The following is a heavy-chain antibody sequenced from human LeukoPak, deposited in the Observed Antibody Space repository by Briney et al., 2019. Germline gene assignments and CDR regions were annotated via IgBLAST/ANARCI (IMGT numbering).Heavy chain of an antibody. CDR3: ATGFAATRRRLDY. D-gene: IGHD6-25*01. Sequence: SVKVSCKASGGIFSSNAISWVRQAPGQGLEWMGGIIPIFGSANYAQKFQGRVTITADESTSTAYMELSSLRSEDTAVYYCATGFAATRRRLDYWGQGTLVTVSS. V-gene: IGHV1-69*13. CDR2: IIPIFGSA. CDR1: GGIFSSNA. J-gene: IGHJ4*02.